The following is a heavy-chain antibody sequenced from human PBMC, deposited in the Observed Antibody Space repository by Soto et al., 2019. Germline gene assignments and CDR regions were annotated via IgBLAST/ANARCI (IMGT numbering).Heavy chain of an antibody. J-gene: IGHJ4*02. Sequence: PGESLKLSCKGSGYSFTSYWISWVRQMPGKGLEWMGRIDPSDSYTNYSPPFQGHVTISADKSISTAYLQWSSLKASDTAMYYCAAGYCSGGSCYLFDYWGQGTLVTVSS. CDR3: AAGYCSGGSCYLFDY. V-gene: IGHV5-10-1*01. CDR2: IDPSDSYT. D-gene: IGHD2-15*01. CDR1: GYSFTSYW.